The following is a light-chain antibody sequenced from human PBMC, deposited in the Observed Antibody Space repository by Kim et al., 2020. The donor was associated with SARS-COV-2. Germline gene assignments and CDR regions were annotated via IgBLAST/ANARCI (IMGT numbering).Light chain of an antibody. J-gene: IGKJ2*01. CDR1: QSVSSNY. V-gene: IGKV3-20*01. CDR2: GAS. Sequence: SPGESATLSCRASQSVSSNYLAWYQQKPGQAPRLLIYGASNRATGIPDKFTGSGSGTDFTLTISRLEPEDFAVYHCQQYGGSPPYTFGQGTKLEIK. CDR3: QQYGGSPPYT.